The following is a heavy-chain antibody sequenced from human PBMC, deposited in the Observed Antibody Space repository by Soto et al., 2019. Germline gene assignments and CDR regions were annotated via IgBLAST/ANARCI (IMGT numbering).Heavy chain of an antibody. D-gene: IGHD1-1*01. CDR1: GYTFTGHY. J-gene: IGHJ4*02. CDR2: ISSESGGT. Sequence: QVQLVQSGAEVKKPGASVKVSCKASGYTFTGHYIHWVRQAPEQGPEWMGEISSESGGTRYAQKFQGRVTLTRDTSITTVYMELSNLSPDDTAVYYCGRGRNRQLGVFYWGQGTLVTFAA. CDR3: GRGRNRQLGVFY. V-gene: IGHV1-2*02.